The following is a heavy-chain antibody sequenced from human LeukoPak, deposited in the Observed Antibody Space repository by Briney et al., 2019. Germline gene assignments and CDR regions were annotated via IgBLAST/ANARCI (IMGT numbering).Heavy chain of an antibody. CDR3: ARGNGGNSFDY. Sequence: SETLSLTCTVSGXSVSSYYWSWIRQAPGKGLEWIGYIYHSGSTNYNPSLKSRVSISVDKSKNQFSLKLSSVTAADTAVYYCARGNGGNSFDYWGQGTLSPSPQ. CDR1: GXSVSSYY. D-gene: IGHD4-23*01. CDR2: IYHSGST. V-gene: IGHV4-59*02. J-gene: IGHJ4*02.